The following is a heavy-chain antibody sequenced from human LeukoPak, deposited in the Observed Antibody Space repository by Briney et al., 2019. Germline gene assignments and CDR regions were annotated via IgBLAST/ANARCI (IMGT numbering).Heavy chain of an antibody. CDR2: ISSSSSYI. J-gene: IGHJ6*02. D-gene: IGHD2-2*01. CDR1: GFTFSSYS. V-gene: IGHV3-21*01. Sequence: GGSLRLSCAASGFTFSSYSMTWVRQAPGKGLEWVSSISSSSSYIYYADSVKGRFTISRDNAKNSLYLQMNSLRAEDTAVYYCARDSGNRRVDPYGMDVWGQGTTVTVSS. CDR3: ARDSGNRRVDPYGMDV.